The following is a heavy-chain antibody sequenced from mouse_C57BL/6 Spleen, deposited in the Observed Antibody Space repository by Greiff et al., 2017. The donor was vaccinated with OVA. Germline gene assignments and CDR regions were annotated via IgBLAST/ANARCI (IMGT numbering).Heavy chain of an antibody. Sequence: QVQLQQSGPGLVQPSQSLSITCTVSGFSLTSYGVHWVRQSPGKGLEWLGVIWSGGSTDYNAAFISRLSISKDNSKSQFFFKMNSLQADDTARYYCARPYYSTGVYFDYWGQGTTLTVSS. CDR2: IWSGGST. V-gene: IGHV2-2*01. CDR1: GFSLTSYG. J-gene: IGHJ2*01. CDR3: ARPYYSTGVYFDY. D-gene: IGHD2-5*01.